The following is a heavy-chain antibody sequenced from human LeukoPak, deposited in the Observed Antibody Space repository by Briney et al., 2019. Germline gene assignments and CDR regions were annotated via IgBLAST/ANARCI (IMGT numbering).Heavy chain of an antibody. D-gene: IGHD3-22*01. CDR1: GGSISTSTYY. V-gene: IGHV4-39*01. CDR3: ATRDFDIGWFDP. Sequence: SETLSLTCAVSGGSISTSTYYWAWFRQPPGKGLEWIGSYYYSGSTYYHPSLKSRVTISADTSRNQFSLRLNFVTAADTAVYYCATRDFDIGWFDPWGQGTLVTVSS. CDR2: YYYSGST. J-gene: IGHJ5*02.